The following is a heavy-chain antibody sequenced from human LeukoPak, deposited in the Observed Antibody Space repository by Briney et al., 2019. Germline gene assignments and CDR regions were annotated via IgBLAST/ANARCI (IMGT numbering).Heavy chain of an antibody. J-gene: IGHJ6*04. CDR2: INHSGST. D-gene: IGHD2-15*01. V-gene: IGHV4-34*01. CDR1: GGFFSGYY. CDR3: ARIGCSGGSCYLNYYYGMDV. Sequence: SETLSLTCAVYGGFFSGYYWSWIRQPPGKGLEWIGEINHSGSTNYNPSLKSRVTISVDTSKNQFSLKLSSVTAADTAVYYCARIGCSGGSCYLNYYYGMDVWGKGTTVTVSS.